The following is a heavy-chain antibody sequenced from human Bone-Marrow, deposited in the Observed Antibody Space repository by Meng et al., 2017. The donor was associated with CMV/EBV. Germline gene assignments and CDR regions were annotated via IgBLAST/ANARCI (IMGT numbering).Heavy chain of an antibody. CDR3: ARLYCSSTSCYQGMDV. J-gene: IGHJ6*02. V-gene: IGHV1-18*01. CDR1: GYTFTTYG. CDR2: ISGYDGKT. Sequence: ASVKVSCKASGYTFTTYGISWVRQAPGQGLEWMGWISGYDGKTKYAENVQDRVTMTTDISTTTAYMELRSLRSDDTAVYYCARLYCSSTSCYQGMDVWGQGTTVTVSS. D-gene: IGHD2-2*01.